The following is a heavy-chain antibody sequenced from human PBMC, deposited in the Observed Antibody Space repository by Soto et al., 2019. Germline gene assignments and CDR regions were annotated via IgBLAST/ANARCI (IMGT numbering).Heavy chain of an antibody. CDR2: ISSSSSYI. D-gene: IGHD5-18*01. V-gene: IGHV3-21*01. J-gene: IGHJ4*02. CDR3: ARGGEEQLWLLSDY. CDR1: GFTFSSYS. Sequence: PGGSLRLSCAASGFTFSSYSMNWVRQAPGKGLEWVSSISSSSSYIYYADSVKGRFTISRDNAKNSLYLQMNSLRAEDTAVYYCARGGEEQLWLLSDYWGQGTLVTVSS.